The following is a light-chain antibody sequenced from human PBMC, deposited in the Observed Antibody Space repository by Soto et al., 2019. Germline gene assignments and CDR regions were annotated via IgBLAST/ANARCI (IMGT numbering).Light chain of an antibody. CDR1: QSISSW. V-gene: IGKV1-5*03. J-gene: IGKJ3*01. CDR2: KAS. Sequence: DIQMTQSPSTLSASVGDRVTITCRASQSISSWLAWYQQKPGKAPKLLIYKASSLESGVPSRFSGSGSGSDFTLTISSLQPDDFATYYCQQYNSATTFGPGTKVDIK. CDR3: QQYNSATT.